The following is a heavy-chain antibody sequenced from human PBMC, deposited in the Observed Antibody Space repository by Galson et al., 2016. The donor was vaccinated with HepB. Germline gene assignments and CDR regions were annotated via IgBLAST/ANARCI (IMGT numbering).Heavy chain of an antibody. CDR1: GFTFSDFY. CDR2: ISDNGLRT. D-gene: IGHD3-3*01. CDR3: ARRDSSPDY. V-gene: IGHV3-11*06. Sequence: SLRLSCAASGFTFSDFYMSWIRQAPRKGLEWVAFISDNGLRTNYAQSVEGRFTIFRDNARDSLYLQMNTLGVDDTAVYYCARRDSSPDYWGQGTLVTVSS. J-gene: IGHJ4*02.